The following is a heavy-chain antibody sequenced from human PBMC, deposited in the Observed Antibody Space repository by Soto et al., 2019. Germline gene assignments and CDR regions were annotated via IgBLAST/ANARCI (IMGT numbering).Heavy chain of an antibody. CDR3: ASNIANYDFVLGPFDY. J-gene: IGHJ4*02. CDR1: GFTFSSYW. D-gene: IGHD3-3*01. Sequence: PGGSLRLSCAASGFTFSSYWMSWVRQAPGKGLEWVANIKQDGSEKYYVDSVKGRFTISRDNAKNSLYLQMNSLGAEDTAVYYCASNIANYDFVLGPFDYWGQGTLVTVSS. V-gene: IGHV3-7*03. CDR2: IKQDGSEK.